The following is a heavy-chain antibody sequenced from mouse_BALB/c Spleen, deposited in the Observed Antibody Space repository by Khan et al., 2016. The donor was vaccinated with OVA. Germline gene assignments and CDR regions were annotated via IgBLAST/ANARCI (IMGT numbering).Heavy chain of an antibody. Sequence: VQLQQSGAELVKPGASVKLSCKASGYTLTRYYMYWVKQRPGQGLEWIGGINPGNGGTNLNEKFKNKATLTVDTSSTTVYMQLSSRTSEDSAVYYCTRNYGYDYFDYWGQGTTLTVSS. CDR2: INPGNGGT. J-gene: IGHJ2*01. CDR3: TRNYGYDYFDY. V-gene: IGHV1S81*02. CDR1: GYTLTRYY. D-gene: IGHD1-2*01.